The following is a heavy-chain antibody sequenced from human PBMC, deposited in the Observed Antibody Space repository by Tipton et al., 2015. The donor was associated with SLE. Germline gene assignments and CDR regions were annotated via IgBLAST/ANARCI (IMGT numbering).Heavy chain of an antibody. CDR2: INHSGST. CDR3: ARGLYGDEPGY. J-gene: IGHJ4*02. V-gene: IGHV4-34*01. Sequence: LRLSCAVYGGSFSGYYCRWIRPPPGKGLEWIGEINHSGSTNYNPSLKSRVTISVDTSKNQFSLKLTSLTAADTAVYYCARGLYGDEPGYWGQGTLVTVSS. D-gene: IGHD4-17*01. CDR1: GGSFSGYY.